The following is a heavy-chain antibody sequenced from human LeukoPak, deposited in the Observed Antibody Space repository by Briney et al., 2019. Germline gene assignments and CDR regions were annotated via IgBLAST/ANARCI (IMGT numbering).Heavy chain of an antibody. CDR3: ARGTRTFDP. CDR1: GGSFSGYY. Sequence: PSETLSLTCAVYGGSFSGYYWSWIRQPPGKGLEWIGEINHSGSTNYNPSLKSRVTILVDTSKNQFSLKLSSVTAADTAVYYCARGTRTFDPWGQGTLVTVSS. V-gene: IGHV4-34*01. D-gene: IGHD2-2*01. CDR2: INHSGST. J-gene: IGHJ5*02.